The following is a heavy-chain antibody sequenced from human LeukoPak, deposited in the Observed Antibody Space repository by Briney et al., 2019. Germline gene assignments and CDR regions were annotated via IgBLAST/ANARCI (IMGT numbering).Heavy chain of an antibody. J-gene: IGHJ5*02. D-gene: IGHD3-22*01. Sequence: ASVKVSCKASGYTFTSYDINWVRQATGQGLEWMGWMNPNSGNTDYAQKFQGRVTITRNTSISTPYMEMSSLRSEDTAVYYCARGAEYYDSSGTRNWFDPWGQGTLVTVSS. V-gene: IGHV1-8*03. CDR3: ARGAEYYDSSGTRNWFDP. CDR2: MNPNSGNT. CDR1: GYTFTSYD.